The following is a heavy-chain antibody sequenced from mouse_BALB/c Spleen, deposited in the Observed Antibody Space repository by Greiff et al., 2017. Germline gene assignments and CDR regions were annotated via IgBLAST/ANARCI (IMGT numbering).Heavy chain of an antibody. D-gene: IGHD2-4*01. J-gene: IGHJ3*01. CDR2: IYPGSGST. Sequence: LQQPGSELVRPGASVKLSCKASGYTFTSYWMHWVKQRPGQGLEWIGNIYPGSGSTNYDEKFKSKGTLTVDTSSSTAYMHLSSLTSEDSAVYYCTRGYYDYDGFAYWGQGTLVTVSA. CDR1: GYTFTSYW. CDR3: TRGYYDYDGFAY. V-gene: IGHV1S22*01.